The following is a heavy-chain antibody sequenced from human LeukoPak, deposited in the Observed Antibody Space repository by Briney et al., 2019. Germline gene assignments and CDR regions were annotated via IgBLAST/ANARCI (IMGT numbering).Heavy chain of an antibody. V-gene: IGHV3-48*03. J-gene: IGHJ6*04. CDR1: GLTFSSYE. Sequence: PGGSLRLSCAASGLTFSSYEMNWVRQAPEKGLEWVSYISSSGSTIYYADSVKSRFTISRDNAKNSLYLQMNSLRAEDTAVYYCAELGITMIGGVWGKGTTVTISS. CDR2: ISSSGSTI. CDR3: AELGITMIGGV. D-gene: IGHD3-10*02.